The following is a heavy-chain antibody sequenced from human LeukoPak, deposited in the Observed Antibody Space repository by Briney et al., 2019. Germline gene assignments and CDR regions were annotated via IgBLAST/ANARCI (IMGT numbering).Heavy chain of an antibody. CDR2: IYYSGST. J-gene: IGHJ6*03. CDR3: ARGKNTYYYYMDV. Sequence: SETLSLTCTVSGGSISSSSYYWSWIRQPPGKGLEWIGYIYYSGSTNYNPSLKSRVTISVDTSKNQFSLKLSSVTAADTAVYYCARGKNTYYYYMDVWGKGTTVTVSS. V-gene: IGHV4-61*05. CDR1: GGSISSSSYY.